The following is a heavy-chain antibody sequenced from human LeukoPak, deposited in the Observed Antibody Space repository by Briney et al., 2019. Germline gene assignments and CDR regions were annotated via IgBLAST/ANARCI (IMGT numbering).Heavy chain of an antibody. Sequence: ASVKVSCKASGYTFTSYDINWVRQATGQGLEWMGWMNPNSGNTGYAQKFQGRVTITRNTSISTAYMELSSLRSEDTAVYYCARVVPEKDAFDIWGQGTMSPSLQ. J-gene: IGHJ3*02. CDR3: ARVVPEKDAFDI. CDR1: GYTFTSYD. V-gene: IGHV1-8*03. CDR2: MNPNSGNT.